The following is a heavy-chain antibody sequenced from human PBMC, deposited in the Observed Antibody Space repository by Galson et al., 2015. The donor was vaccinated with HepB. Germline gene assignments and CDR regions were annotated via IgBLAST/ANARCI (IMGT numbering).Heavy chain of an antibody. J-gene: IGHJ6*03. Sequence: SVKVSCKASGGTFSSYAITWVRQAPGQGLEWMGGIIPFFGKANYAQKFQGRVPITADVSTTTAYMEVSSLRSEDTAVYYCARGPRGYSGYDQGYYYMDVWGKWTPVTVSS. CDR2: IIPFFGKA. CDR1: GGTFSSYA. D-gene: IGHD5-12*01. CDR3: ARGPRGYSGYDQGYYYMDV. V-gene: IGHV1-69*13.